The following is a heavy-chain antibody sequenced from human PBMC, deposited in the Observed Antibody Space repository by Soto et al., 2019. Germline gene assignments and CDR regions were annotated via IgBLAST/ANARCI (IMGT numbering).Heavy chain of an antibody. V-gene: IGHV4-59*01. CDR3: ARSFKGAN. CDR2: IHYSGRT. J-gene: IGHJ4*02. D-gene: IGHD3-16*01. Sequence: SETLSLTCSVSGGSISGYYWSWIRQPPGKGLEWIGYIHYSGRTSYNPSLKSRVTISVDTSKNQFSLKLTSVTAADTAVYYCARSFKGANWGQGTLVTVSS. CDR1: GGSISGYY.